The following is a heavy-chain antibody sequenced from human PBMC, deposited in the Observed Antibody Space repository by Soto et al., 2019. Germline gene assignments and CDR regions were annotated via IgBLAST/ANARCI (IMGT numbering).Heavy chain of an antibody. J-gene: IGHJ4*02. CDR3: SRETLWFGESPKS. Sequence: EVRLVESGGGLIQPGGSLRLSCAASELTLSSNYMTWVRQAPGKGLEWVSLIYSDGRTYHADSVKGRFTISRDAFRNTVYLQMDSLTADDTAVYYCSRETLWFGESPKSGGQGTLVTVSS. D-gene: IGHD3-10*01. CDR1: ELTLSSNY. CDR2: IYSDGRT. V-gene: IGHV3-53*01.